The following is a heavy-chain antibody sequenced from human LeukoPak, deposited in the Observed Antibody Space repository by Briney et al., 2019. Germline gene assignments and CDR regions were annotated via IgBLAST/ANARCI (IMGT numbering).Heavy chain of an antibody. Sequence: SETLSLTCTVSGYSISSGYFWGWIRQPPGKGLEWIGSIYHSGTTYYNPSLKSRVTISVDTSKNQFSLKLSSVTAADTAVYYCARRRSGTKSRLDYWGQGTLVTVSS. CDR2: IYHSGTT. CDR3: ARRRSGTKSRLDY. V-gene: IGHV4-38-2*02. CDR1: GYSISSGYF. J-gene: IGHJ4*02. D-gene: IGHD3-10*01.